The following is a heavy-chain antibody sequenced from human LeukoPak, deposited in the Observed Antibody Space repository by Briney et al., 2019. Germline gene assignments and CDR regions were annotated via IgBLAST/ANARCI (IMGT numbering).Heavy chain of an antibody. J-gene: IGHJ5*02. V-gene: IGHV1-46*01. CDR2: INPSGGST. D-gene: IGHD4-23*01. Sequence: ASVKVSCKASGYTFTSYYMHWVRQAPGQGLDWMGIINPSGGSTSYAQKFQGRVTMTRDMSTSTDYMELSSLRSEDTAVYYCARDNSVEDTAWWFDPWGQGTLVIVSS. CDR1: GYTFTSYY. CDR3: ARDNSVEDTAWWFDP.